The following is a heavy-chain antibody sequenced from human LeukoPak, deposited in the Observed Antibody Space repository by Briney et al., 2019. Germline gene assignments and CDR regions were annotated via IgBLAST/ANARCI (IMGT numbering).Heavy chain of an antibody. J-gene: IGHJ5*02. D-gene: IGHD4-23*01. CDR2: IIPILGIA. V-gene: IGHV1-69*04. CDR1: GGTFSSYA. CDR3: ARDQKENYGGNSGYNWFDP. Sequence: SVKVSCKASGGTFSSYAISWVRQAPGQGLEWMGRIIPILGIANYAQKFQGRVTITADKSTSTAYMELSSLRSEDTAVYYCARDQKENYGGNSGYNWFDPWGQGTLVTVSS.